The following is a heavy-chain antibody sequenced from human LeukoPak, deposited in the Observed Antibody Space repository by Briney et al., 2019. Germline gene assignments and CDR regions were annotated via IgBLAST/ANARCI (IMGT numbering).Heavy chain of an antibody. CDR3: AKATDTAMVVPGEAFDV. D-gene: IGHD5-18*01. CDR1: GFTFSSYA. CDR2: ISGSGGST. Sequence: PGGSLRLSCAASGFTFSSYAMSWVRQAPGKGLEWVSAISGSGGSTYYADSVKGRFTISRDNSKNTLYLQMNSLRAEDTAVYYCAKATDTAMVVPGEAFDVWGQGTMVTVSS. V-gene: IGHV3-23*01. J-gene: IGHJ3*01.